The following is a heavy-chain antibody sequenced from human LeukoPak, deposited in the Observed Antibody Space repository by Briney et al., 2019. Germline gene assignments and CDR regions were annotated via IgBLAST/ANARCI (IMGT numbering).Heavy chain of an antibody. D-gene: IGHD3-22*01. CDR3: ARARWRFTMIGPHDAFDI. Sequence: PGGSLRLSCAASGLTVSNNYMSWVRQAPGKGLEWVANIKQDGSEKYYVDSVKGRFTISRDNAKNSLYLQVNSLRAEDTAMYYCARARWRFTMIGPHDAFDIWGQGTMVTVSS. J-gene: IGHJ3*02. CDR2: IKQDGSEK. CDR1: GLTVSNNY. V-gene: IGHV3-7*03.